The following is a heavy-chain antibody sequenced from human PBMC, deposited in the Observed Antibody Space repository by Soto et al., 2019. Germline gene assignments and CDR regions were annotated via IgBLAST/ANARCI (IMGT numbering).Heavy chain of an antibody. CDR2: INAGNGNT. D-gene: IGHD3-16*01. V-gene: IGHV1-3*01. J-gene: IGHJ3*02. CDR1: GYTFSTYA. Sequence: ASVKVSCKASGYTFSTYAINWVRQAPGQGLEWMGWINAGNGNTKYSQKFQGRVTITRDASASTAYMELSSLRSEDTAVYYCARLRVTARNAFDIWGQGTMVTVSS. CDR3: ARLRVTARNAFDI.